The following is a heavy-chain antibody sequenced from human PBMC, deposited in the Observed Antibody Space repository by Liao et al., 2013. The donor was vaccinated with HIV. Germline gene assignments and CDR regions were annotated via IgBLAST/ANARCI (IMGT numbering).Heavy chain of an antibody. Sequence: QVQLQESGPGLVKPSETLSLTCTVSGGSISTYYWSWIRQPAGKGLEWIGRIYTSGSTNYNPSLKSRVTISVDTSKNQVSLKLRSVTAADTAVYYCARDDYYYDSSGYSWFDPWGQGTLVTVSS. J-gene: IGHJ5*02. CDR2: IYTSGST. CDR3: ARDDYYYDSSGYSWFDP. CDR1: GGSISTYY. V-gene: IGHV4-4*07. D-gene: IGHD3-22*01.